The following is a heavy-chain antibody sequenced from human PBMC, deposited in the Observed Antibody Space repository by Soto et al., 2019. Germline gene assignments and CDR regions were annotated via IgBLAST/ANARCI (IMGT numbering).Heavy chain of an antibody. J-gene: IGHJ4*02. CDR2: IIPMFGTA. D-gene: IGHD5-18*01. CDR3: ARRIQLWLRRINNGYSG. Sequence: QVQLVQSGAEVKKPESSVKVSCKAPGGTFSTYAISWVRQAPGQGLEWMGGIIPMFGTANYAQRFQDRVTITADESTNTVYMELSSLRSEDTAVYFCARRIQLWLRRINNGYSGWGQGTLVTVPS. V-gene: IGHV1-69*12. CDR1: GGTFSTYA.